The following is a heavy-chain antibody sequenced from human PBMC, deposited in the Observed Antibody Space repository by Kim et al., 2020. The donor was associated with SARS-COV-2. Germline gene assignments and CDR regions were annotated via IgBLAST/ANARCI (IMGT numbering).Heavy chain of an antibody. CDR1: GGSISSYY. V-gene: IGHV4-59*13. CDR2: IYYTGST. J-gene: IGHJ6*02. CDR3: ASSPYYYYGMDV. Sequence: SETLSLTCTISGGSISSYYWSWIRQPPGKGLEWIGYIYYTGSTNYNPSLESRVTISVDTSRNQFSLKLSSVSAEDTAVYYCASSPYYYYGMDVWGQGITVTVSS.